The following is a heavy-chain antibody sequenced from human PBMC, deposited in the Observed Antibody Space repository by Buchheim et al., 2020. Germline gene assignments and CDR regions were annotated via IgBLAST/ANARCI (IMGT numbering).Heavy chain of an antibody. CDR3: AGDPEQHLPRGGMDV. V-gene: IGHV3-48*03. CDR1: GFTFSSYE. J-gene: IGHJ6*02. CDR2: ISSSGSTI. Sequence: EVQLVESGGGLVQPGGSLRLSCAASGFTFSSYEMNWVRQAPGKGLEWVSYISSSGSTIYYADSVKGRFTISRDNAKNSLYLQMNSLRAEDTAVYFCAGDPEQHLPRGGMDVWGQGIT.